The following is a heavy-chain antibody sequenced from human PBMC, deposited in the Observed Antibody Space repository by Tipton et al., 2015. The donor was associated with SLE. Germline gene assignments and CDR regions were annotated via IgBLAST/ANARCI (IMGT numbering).Heavy chain of an antibody. CDR2: ITSSGRTI. J-gene: IGHJ4*02. D-gene: IGHD2-21*01. Sequence: SLRLSCAASGFTFTTYEMNWVRQAPGKGLEWISYITSSGRTIYYADSVKGRFTISRDNAKNSLYLQMNSLRVEDTAVYYCARDRCDGGLCFPDYFDYWGQGTVVTVSS. CDR3: ARDRCDGGLCFPDYFDY. CDR1: GFTFTTYE. V-gene: IGHV3-48*03.